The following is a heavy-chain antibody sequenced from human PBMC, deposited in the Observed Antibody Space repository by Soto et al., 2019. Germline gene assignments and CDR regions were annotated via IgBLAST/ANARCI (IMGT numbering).Heavy chain of an antibody. J-gene: IGHJ4*02. V-gene: IGHV1-18*01. Sequence: QVQLVQSGAEVKKPGASVKVSCKASGYTFTSDGISWVRQAPGQGLEWMGWISAYNGNTNYAQKLQGRVTMTTDTSTSTGYMELRSLRSDDTAVYYCARVYRITMVRGELSEYWGQGTLVTVSS. D-gene: IGHD3-10*01. CDR3: ARVYRITMVRGELSEY. CDR2: ISAYNGNT. CDR1: GYTFTSDG.